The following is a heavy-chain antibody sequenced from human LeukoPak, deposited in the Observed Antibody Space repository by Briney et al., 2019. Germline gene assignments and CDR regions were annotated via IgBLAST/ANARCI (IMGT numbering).Heavy chain of an antibody. CDR2: IYYSGST. D-gene: IGHD2-2*01. V-gene: IGHV4-59*08. Sequence: SETLSLTCTVSGGSISSYYWSWIRQPPGKGLEWIGYIYYSGSTNYNPSLKTRVTISVDTSKNQFSLKLSSVPAADTAVYYCVGSSTYYYYGMDVWGEGTTVSVSS. J-gene: IGHJ6*04. CDR1: GGSISSYY. CDR3: VGSSTYYYYGMDV.